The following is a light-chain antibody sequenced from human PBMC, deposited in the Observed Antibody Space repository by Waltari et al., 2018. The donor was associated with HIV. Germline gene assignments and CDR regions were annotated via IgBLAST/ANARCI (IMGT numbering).Light chain of an antibody. CDR1: SSDVGGYNY. J-gene: IGLJ2*01. V-gene: IGLV2-14*01. CDR2: AVS. Sequence: QSALTQPASVSGSPGQSITIPCTGTSSDVGGYNYVSWYHQHPGKAPKLMISAVSNRPSGVSNRFSGSKSGNTASLTISGLQAEDEADYYCSSYTTSSSTLPFGGGTKLTVL. CDR3: SSYTTSSSTLP.